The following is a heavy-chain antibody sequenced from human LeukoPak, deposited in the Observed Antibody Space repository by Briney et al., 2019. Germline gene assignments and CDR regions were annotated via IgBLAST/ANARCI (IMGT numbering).Heavy chain of an antibody. J-gene: IGHJ4*02. D-gene: IGHD6-25*01. Sequence: PGGSLRLSCAASGFSFSSFAMTWVRQAPGKGLEWVSGIIDTGGATYYTDSVKGRFTISRDNSKNTLSLQMGSLRAEDTAVYYCARDRAAFDYWGQGTLVTVSS. CDR1: GFSFSSFA. V-gene: IGHV3-23*01. CDR3: ARDRAAFDY. CDR2: IIDTGGAT.